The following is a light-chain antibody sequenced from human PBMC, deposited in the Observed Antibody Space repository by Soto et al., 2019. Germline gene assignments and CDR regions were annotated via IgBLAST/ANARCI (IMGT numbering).Light chain of an antibody. Sequence: EIVLTQSPATLSLSPGERATLSCRASQSVSIYLAWYQQKPGQAPRLLIFDASNRATGIPARFSGSGSGTDITLTISSIEPEDFAVYYCQQRNNWPPEITFGQGTRLEIK. V-gene: IGKV3-11*01. J-gene: IGKJ5*01. CDR2: DAS. CDR3: QQRNNWPPEIT. CDR1: QSVSIY.